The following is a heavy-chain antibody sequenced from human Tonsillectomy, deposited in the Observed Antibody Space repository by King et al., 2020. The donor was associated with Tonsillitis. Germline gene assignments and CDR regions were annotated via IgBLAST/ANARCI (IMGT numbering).Heavy chain of an antibody. V-gene: IGHV3-11*01. CDR1: GFTFSDYY. CDR2: ISSSCRTI. D-gene: IGHD4-17*01. CDR3: ARASHGRSQVYGDYAGFDY. Sequence: VQLVESGGGLVKPGGSLRLSCAASGFTFSDYYMSWIRQAPGKGLEWVLYISSSCRTIYYADSVKDRFTLSRANAKNSLYLQMNSLRAEDTAVYYCARASHGRSQVYGDYAGFDYWGQGTLVTVSS. J-gene: IGHJ4*02.